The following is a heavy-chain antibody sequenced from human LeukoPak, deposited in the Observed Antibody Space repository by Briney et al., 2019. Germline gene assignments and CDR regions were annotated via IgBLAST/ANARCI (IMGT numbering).Heavy chain of an antibody. CDR3: ARAMSRSGAEDY. V-gene: IGHV4-4*07. CDR2: IYTSGST. J-gene: IGHJ4*02. Sequence: SETLSLTCTVSGGSISSYYWSWIRQPAGKGLEWIGRIYTSGSTNYNHSLKSRVTMSVDTSKNQFSLKLSSVAAADTAVYYCARAMSRSGAEDYWGQGTLVTVSS. D-gene: IGHD3-10*01. CDR1: GGSISSYY.